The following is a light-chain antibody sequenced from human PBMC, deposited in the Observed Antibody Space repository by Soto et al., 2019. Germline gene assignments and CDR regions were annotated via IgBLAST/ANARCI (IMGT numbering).Light chain of an antibody. Sequence: EILLTQSPGTLSFSPGERATLSCRASHTIDSMYLAWYQQKPGQAPRLLIYNSSSRATGIPDRFSGSGSGTDFTLTISRLQSEDFAVFYCQQYNNWPQTFGQGTKVDIK. CDR3: QQYNNWPQT. CDR1: HTIDSMY. CDR2: NSS. J-gene: IGKJ1*01. V-gene: IGKV3D-20*02.